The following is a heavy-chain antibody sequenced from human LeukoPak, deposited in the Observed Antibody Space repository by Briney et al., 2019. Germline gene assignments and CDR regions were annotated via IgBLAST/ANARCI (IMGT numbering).Heavy chain of an antibody. CDR2: IYYSGST. CDR1: GGSISSYY. CDR3: ARERYAGSYFLDY. J-gene: IGHJ4*02. V-gene: IGHV4-59*01. Sequence: PSETLSLTCTVSGGSISSYYWSWIRQPPGKGLEWIGYIYYSGSTNYNPSLKSRVTISVDTSKNQFSLKLSSVTAADTAVYYCARERYAGSYFLDYWGQGTLVTVSS. D-gene: IGHD1-26*01.